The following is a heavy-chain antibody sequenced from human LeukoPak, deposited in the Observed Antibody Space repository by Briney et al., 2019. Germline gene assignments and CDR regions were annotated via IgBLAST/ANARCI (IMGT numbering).Heavy chain of an antibody. Sequence: PGGSLRLSCAASGFTFSSYSVNWVRQAPGKGLEWVSSISSSSSYIYYADSVKGRFTISRDNAKNSLYLQMNSLRAEDTAVYYCARERAYGVRGVGWFDPWGQGTLVTVSS. CDR3: ARERAYGVRGVGWFDP. D-gene: IGHD3-10*01. V-gene: IGHV3-21*01. J-gene: IGHJ5*02. CDR1: GFTFSSYS. CDR2: ISSSSSYI.